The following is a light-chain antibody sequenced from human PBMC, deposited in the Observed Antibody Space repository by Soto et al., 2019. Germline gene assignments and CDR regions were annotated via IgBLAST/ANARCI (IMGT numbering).Light chain of an antibody. J-gene: IGKJ2*01. Sequence: EIVLTQSPGTLSLSPGERATLFCRASQSVRNSYLAWYQQKPGQAPRLLIYGASGRATGTPDRFSGSGSGTDFKLTISRLEPEDFAVYYCQQYGSSPYTFGQGTKLEI. CDR3: QQYGSSPYT. CDR1: QSVRNSY. CDR2: GAS. V-gene: IGKV3-20*01.